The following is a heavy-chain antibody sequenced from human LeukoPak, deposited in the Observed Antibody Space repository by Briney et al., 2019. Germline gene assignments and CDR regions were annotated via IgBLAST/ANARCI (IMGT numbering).Heavy chain of an antibody. Sequence: SETLPLTCTVSGGSISSYYWSWIRQPPGKGLEWIGYIYYSGSTNYNPSLKSRVTISVDTSKNQFSLKLSSVTAADTAVYYCARADSGPLFDPWGQGTLVTVSS. J-gene: IGHJ5*02. CDR3: ARADSGPLFDP. D-gene: IGHD6-19*01. CDR2: IYYSGST. V-gene: IGHV4-59*12. CDR1: GGSISSYY.